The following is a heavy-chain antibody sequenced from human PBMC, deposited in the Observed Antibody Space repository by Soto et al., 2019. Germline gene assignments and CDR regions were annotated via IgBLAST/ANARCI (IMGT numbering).Heavy chain of an antibody. J-gene: IGHJ3*02. CDR1: GFTFSSYA. Sequence: GGSLRLSCAASGFTFSSYAMHWVRQAPGKGLEYVSAISSNGGSTYYANSVKGRFTISRDNSKNTLYLQMGSLRAEDMAVYYCARDEGQWLVRNAFDIWGQGTMVTVSS. V-gene: IGHV3-64*01. CDR2: ISSNGGST. CDR3: ARDEGQWLVRNAFDI. D-gene: IGHD6-19*01.